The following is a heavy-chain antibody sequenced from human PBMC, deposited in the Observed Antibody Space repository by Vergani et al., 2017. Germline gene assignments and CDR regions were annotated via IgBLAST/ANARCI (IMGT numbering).Heavy chain of an antibody. J-gene: IGHJ5*02. D-gene: IGHD6-19*01. V-gene: IGHV4-39*07. CDR3: ARGLTGQWLVRSGWFDP. Sequence: QVQLQESGPGLVKPSQTLSLTCTVSGGSISSGSYYWSWIRQPPGKGLEWIGEINNSGSTNYNPSLKSRVTISVNTSKNQFSLKLSSVTAAVTAVYSCARGLTGQWLVRSGWFDPWGQGTLVTVSS. CDR1: GGSISSGSYY. CDR2: INNSGST.